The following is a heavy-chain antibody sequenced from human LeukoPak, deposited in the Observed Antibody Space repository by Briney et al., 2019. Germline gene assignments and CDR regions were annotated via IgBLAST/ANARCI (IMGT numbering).Heavy chain of an antibody. V-gene: IGHV4-39*07. CDR1: GASVYTSDYY. Sequence: PSETLSLTCTVSGASVYTSDYYWGWVRQPPGKGPEWIGDIFYTGKTNYNPSLKSRVSISIDTSKNQFSLKLTSVTAADTAVYYCARVFDSWGQGTLVTVSS. CDR2: IFYTGKT. J-gene: IGHJ4*02. CDR3: ARVFDS.